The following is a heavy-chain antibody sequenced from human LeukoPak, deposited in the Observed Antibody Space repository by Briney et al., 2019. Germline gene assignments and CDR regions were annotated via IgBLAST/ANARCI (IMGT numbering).Heavy chain of an antibody. CDR3: ARVAYRAPFDP. CDR2: IYYSGST. D-gene: IGHD3-16*01. CDR1: GGSISSYY. V-gene: IGHV4-59*01. J-gene: IGHJ5*02. Sequence: SETLSLTCTVSGGSISSYYWSWIRQPPGKGLEWIGYIYYSGSTNYNPSLKSRVTISVDTSKNQFSLKLSSVTAADTAVYYCARVAYRAPFDPWGQGTLVTVPS.